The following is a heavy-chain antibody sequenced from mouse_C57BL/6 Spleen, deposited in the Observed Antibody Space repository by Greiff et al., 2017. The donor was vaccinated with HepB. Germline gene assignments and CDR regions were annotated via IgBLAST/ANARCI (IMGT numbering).Heavy chain of an antibody. CDR3: ARGMVTTDGDY. CDR1: GYTFTSYW. V-gene: IGHV1-50*01. Sequence: VQLQQPGAELVKPGASVKLSCKASGYTFTSYWMQWVNQRPGQGLEWIGEIDPSDSYTNYNQKFKGKATLTVDTSSSTAYMQLSSLTSEDSAVYYCARGMVTTDGDYWGQGTSVTVSS. J-gene: IGHJ4*01. CDR2: IDPSDSYT. D-gene: IGHD2-2*01.